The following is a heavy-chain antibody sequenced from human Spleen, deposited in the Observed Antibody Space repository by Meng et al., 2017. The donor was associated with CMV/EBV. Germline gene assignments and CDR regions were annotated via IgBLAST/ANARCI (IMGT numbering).Heavy chain of an antibody. V-gene: IGHV1-18*01. J-gene: IGHJ5*02. Sequence: ASVKVSCKASGYTFTSYGIIWVRQVPGQGLEWMGWINVYNGNAHYTPKLQGRVSMTTDTSTTTAYMELRNLRSDDTAVYYCATDRRGYCSRTSCLDRFDRWGQGTLVTVSS. CDR1: GYTFTSYG. CDR2: INVYNGNA. D-gene: IGHD2-2*01. CDR3: ATDRRGYCSRTSCLDRFDR.